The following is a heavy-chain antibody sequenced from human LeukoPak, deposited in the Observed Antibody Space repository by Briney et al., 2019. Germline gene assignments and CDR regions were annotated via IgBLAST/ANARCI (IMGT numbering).Heavy chain of an antibody. CDR3: ARDHPTTNFDY. J-gene: IGHJ4*02. CDR2: INPSGGNT. D-gene: IGHD4-17*01. V-gene: IGHV1-46*01. Sequence: ASVKVSCKASGYTFTSYDINWVRQATGQGLEWMGIINPSGGNTSYAQKFQGRVTMTRDTSTSTVYMELSSLRSEDTAVYYCARDHPTTNFDYWGQGTLVTVSS. CDR1: GYTFTSYD.